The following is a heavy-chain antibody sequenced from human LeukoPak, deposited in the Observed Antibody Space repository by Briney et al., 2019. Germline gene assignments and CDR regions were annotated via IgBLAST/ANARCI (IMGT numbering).Heavy chain of an antibody. CDR2: IYYSGST. Sequence: SETLSLTCTVSGDSISNYYWSWIRQPPGKGLEWIGYIYYSGSTNYNPSLKSRVTISVDTSKNQFSLKLSSVTAADTAVYYCARGGPAYDFWSDNWFDPWGQGTLVTVSS. D-gene: IGHD3-3*01. CDR1: GDSISNYY. J-gene: IGHJ5*02. V-gene: IGHV4-59*12. CDR3: ARGGPAYDFWSDNWFDP.